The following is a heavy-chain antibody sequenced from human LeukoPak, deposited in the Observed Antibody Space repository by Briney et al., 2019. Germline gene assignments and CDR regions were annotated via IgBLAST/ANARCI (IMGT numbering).Heavy chain of an antibody. Sequence: PSETLSLTCTVSGGSISSSSYYWGWIRQPPGKGLEWIGSIYYSGSTYYNPSLKSRVTISVDTSKNQFSLKLSSVTAADTAVYYCARDYTSVVPAANHFDYWGQGTLVTVSS. CDR3: ARDYTSVVPAANHFDY. J-gene: IGHJ4*02. CDR1: GGSISSSSYY. V-gene: IGHV4-39*02. D-gene: IGHD2-2*01. CDR2: IYYSGST.